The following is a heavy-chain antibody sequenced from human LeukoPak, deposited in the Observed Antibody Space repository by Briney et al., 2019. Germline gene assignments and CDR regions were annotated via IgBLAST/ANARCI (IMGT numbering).Heavy chain of an antibody. CDR2: IKQDGSEK. V-gene: IGHV3-7*01. J-gene: IGHJ4*02. D-gene: IGHD2-2*01. CDR1: GFTFSSYW. CDR3: AKARGYCSSTSCSTFDY. Sequence: PGGSLRLSCAASGFTFSSYWMSWVRQAPGKGLEWVANIKQDGSEKYYVDSVKGRFTISRDNAKNSLYLQMNSLRAEDTAVYYCAKARGYCSSTSCSTFDYWGQGTLVTVSS.